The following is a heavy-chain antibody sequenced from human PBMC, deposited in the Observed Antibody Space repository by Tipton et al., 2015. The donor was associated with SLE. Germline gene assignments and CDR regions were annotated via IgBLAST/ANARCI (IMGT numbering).Heavy chain of an antibody. D-gene: IGHD6-13*01. J-gene: IGHJ4*02. CDR2: IYHSGSI. Sequence: TLSLTCVVSGYSITRDNYWDWIRQPPGKGLAWIGSIYHSGSIYYTPSFESRVTLSIDTSKNQFSLKLSSVTAADTAVYYCARVRGSSWFSYFDYWGQGTLVTVSS. CDR3: ARVRGSSWFSYFDY. V-gene: IGHV4-38-2*01. CDR1: GYSITRDNY.